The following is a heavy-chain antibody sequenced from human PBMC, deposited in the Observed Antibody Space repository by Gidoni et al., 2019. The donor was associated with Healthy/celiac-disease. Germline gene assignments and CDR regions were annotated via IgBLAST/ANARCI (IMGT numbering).Heavy chain of an antibody. CDR2: INHSGST. Sequence: QLQQWGAGLWKPSETLSRTCAVYGGSFSGYYWSWTRQPPGKGLEWIGEINHSGSTNYNPSLKSRVTISVDTSKNQFSLKLSSVTAADTAVYYCARGTPTSRWLRFDPWGQGTLVTVSS. V-gene: IGHV4-34*01. CDR3: ARGTPTSRWLRFDP. J-gene: IGHJ5*02. D-gene: IGHD4-17*01. CDR1: GGSFSGYY.